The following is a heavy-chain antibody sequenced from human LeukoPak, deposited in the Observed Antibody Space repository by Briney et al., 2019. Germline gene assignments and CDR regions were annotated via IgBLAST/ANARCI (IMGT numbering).Heavy chain of an antibody. CDR1: GYTFTNYG. J-gene: IGHJ5*02. Sequence: ASVKVSCTASGYTFTNYGISWVRQAPGQGLEWMGRISTNSDIRTYAQTLQGRFTITTDTATTTAYMELNNLTFDDTAVYYCARDWDAMNNCFDPWGQGTPVTVSS. V-gene: IGHV1-18*01. CDR3: ARDWDAMNNCFDP. CDR2: ISTNSDIR. D-gene: IGHD2-2*01.